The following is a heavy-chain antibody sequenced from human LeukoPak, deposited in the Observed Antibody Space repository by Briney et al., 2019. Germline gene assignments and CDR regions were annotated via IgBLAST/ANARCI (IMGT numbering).Heavy chain of an antibody. J-gene: IGHJ4*02. CDR1: GFSLSGYW. V-gene: IGHV3-7*01. Sequence: GGSLRLSCAASGFSLSGYWMTWVPQAPGKGLEWVARLHADGVEQNYVDSVTGRFTMSRDNAKNSLDLQMNSLRVEDTAVYYCARGGYSFDYLGQGTLVAVSS. CDR3: ARGGYSFDY. CDR2: LHADGVEQ. D-gene: IGHD5-18*01.